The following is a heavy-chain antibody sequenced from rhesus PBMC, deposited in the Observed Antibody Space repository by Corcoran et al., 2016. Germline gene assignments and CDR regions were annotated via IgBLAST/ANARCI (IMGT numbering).Heavy chain of an antibody. CDR3: ARRTDSSGWYWYFDY. CDR1: GGPISDYYY. CDR2: SYGVSGST. J-gene: IGHJ4*01. D-gene: IGHD6-31*01. V-gene: IGHV4-143*01. Sequence: QVQLQESGPGLVKPSETLSLTCAVYGGPISDYYYWSWIRQPPGKGLVWIGQSYGVSGSTYHSPPLKSRVPVSKDTSKNQCSLKLSSVTAADTAVYYCARRTDSSGWYWYFDYWGQGVLVTVSS.